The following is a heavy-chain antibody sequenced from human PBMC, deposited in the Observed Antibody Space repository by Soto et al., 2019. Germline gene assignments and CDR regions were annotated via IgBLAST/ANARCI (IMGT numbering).Heavy chain of an antibody. J-gene: IGHJ6*03. Sequence: SETLSLTCAVYGGSFSGYYWSWIRQPPGKGLEWIGEINHSGSTNYNPSLKSRVTISVDTSKNQFSLKLSSVTAADTAVYYCARGVYYDFWSGHHEHCYMDVWGKGTTVTVS. CDR2: INHSGST. CDR1: GGSFSGYY. CDR3: ARGVYYDFWSGHHEHCYMDV. V-gene: IGHV4-34*01. D-gene: IGHD3-3*01.